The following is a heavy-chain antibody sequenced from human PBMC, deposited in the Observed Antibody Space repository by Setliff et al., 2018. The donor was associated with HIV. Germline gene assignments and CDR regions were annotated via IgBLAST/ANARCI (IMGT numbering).Heavy chain of an antibody. D-gene: IGHD3-10*01. V-gene: IGHV4-34*01. Sequence: PSETLSLTCAVSGDSLSSYYWIWIRQSPGEGLEWIGEINQNANTNYNPSLKGRVTLSLDSSKNHLTLKLTSVSAADTGLYYCARGRRLFGSGLAYYWGQGSLVTSPQ. CDR2: INQNANT. CDR3: ARGRRLFGSGLAYY. CDR1: GDSLSSYY. J-gene: IGHJ4*02.